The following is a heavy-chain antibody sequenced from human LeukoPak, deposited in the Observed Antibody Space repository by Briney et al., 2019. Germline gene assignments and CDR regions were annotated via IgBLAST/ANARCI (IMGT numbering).Heavy chain of an antibody. Sequence: GGSLRLSCAASGFTFSSYNMNWVRQAPGKGLECIAYISSSSSIISYADSVKCRFTISRNNAKHSVFLQMNSLRAEDTAVYYCARESYADLFDYWGQGTLVTVSS. V-gene: IGHV3-48*01. D-gene: IGHD4-17*01. CDR2: ISSSSSII. J-gene: IGHJ4*02. CDR1: GFTFSSYN. CDR3: ARESYADLFDY.